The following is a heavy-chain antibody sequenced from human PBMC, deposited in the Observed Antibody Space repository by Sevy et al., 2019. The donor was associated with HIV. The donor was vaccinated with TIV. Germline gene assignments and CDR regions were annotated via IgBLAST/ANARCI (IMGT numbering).Heavy chain of an antibody. CDR1: GFTFSSYA. CDR2: ISGSGGST. J-gene: IGHJ5*02. V-gene: IGHV3-23*01. CDR3: AKTEGLRIWEENWFDP. Sequence: GGYLRLSCAASGFTFSSYAMSWVRQAPGKGLEWVSAISGSGGSTYYADSVKGRFTISRDNSKNTLYLQMNSLRAEDTAVYYCAKTEGLRIWEENWFDPWGQGTLVTVSS. D-gene: IGHD3-3*01.